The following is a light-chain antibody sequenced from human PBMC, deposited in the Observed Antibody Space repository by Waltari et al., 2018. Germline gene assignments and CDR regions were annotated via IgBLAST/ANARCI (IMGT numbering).Light chain of an antibody. CDR2: DVS. J-gene: IGLJ2*01. Sequence: QSALTQPASVSGSPGHSITISCTGTSSDVGGYDYVSWYQQHPGKAPKLMIYDVSNRPSGVFNRFSGSKSGNTASLTISGLQAEDEADYYCNSYTSSSTLVFGGGTKLTVL. V-gene: IGLV2-14*03. CDR1: SSDVGGYDY. CDR3: NSYTSSSTLV.